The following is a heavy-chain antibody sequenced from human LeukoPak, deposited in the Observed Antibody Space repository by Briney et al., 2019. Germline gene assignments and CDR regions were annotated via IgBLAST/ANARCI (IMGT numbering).Heavy chain of an antibody. J-gene: IGHJ6*02. Sequence: ASVKVSCKASGGTFSSYAISWVRQAPGQGREWMGRIIPILGIANYAQKFQGTGTTTADKSTSTAYMEMSRLRSEDTAVYYCARRSDGSGSYYDYYYYGMDVWGQGTTVTVSS. CDR3: ARRSDGSGSYYDYYYYGMDV. D-gene: IGHD3-10*01. V-gene: IGHV1-69*04. CDR1: GGTFSSYA. CDR2: IIPILGIA.